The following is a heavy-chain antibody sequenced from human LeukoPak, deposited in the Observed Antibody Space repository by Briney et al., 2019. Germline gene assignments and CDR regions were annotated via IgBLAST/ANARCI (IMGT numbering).Heavy chain of an antibody. V-gene: IGHV1-2*02. CDR1: GYTFTGYY. J-gene: IGHJ3*02. CDR2: INPNSGGT. D-gene: IGHD3-9*01. Sequence: ASVKVSCKASGYTFTGYYMHWVRQAPGQGLEWMGWINPNSGGTNYAQRFQGRVTMTRGTSISTAYMELSRLRSDDTAVYYCARPYDILTGHDAFDIWGQGTMVTVSS. CDR3: ARPYDILTGHDAFDI.